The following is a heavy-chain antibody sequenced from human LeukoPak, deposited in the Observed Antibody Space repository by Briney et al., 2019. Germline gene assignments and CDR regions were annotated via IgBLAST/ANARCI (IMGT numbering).Heavy chain of an antibody. CDR3: ARGGAYYYGSGSYYQIDY. V-gene: IGHV1-8*01. CDR1: GYTFTSYD. J-gene: IGHJ4*02. CDR2: MNPNSGNT. Sequence: ASVKVSCKASGYTFTSYDINWVRQATGQGLEWMGWMNPNSGNTGYAQEFQGRVTMTRNTSISAAYMELSSLRSDDTAVYYCARGGAYYYGSGSYYQIDYWGQGTLVTVSS. D-gene: IGHD3-10*01.